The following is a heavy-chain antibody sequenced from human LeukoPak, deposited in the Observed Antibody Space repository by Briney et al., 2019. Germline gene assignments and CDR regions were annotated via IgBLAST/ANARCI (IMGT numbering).Heavy chain of an antibody. CDR1: GYTFTGYY. Sequence: GASVKVSCKASGYTFTGYYMHWVRQAPGQGLEWIGRINPNSGGTNYAQKFQGRVTMTRDTSISTAYMELSRLRSDDTAVYYCARVGSGSYSARDYWGQGTLVTVSS. CDR3: ARVGSGSYSARDY. D-gene: IGHD1-26*01. CDR2: INPNSGGT. V-gene: IGHV1-2*06. J-gene: IGHJ4*02.